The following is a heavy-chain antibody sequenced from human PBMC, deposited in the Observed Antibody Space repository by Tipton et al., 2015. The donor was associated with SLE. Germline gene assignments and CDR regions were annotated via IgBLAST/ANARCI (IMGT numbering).Heavy chain of an antibody. CDR1: GFTFSSYE. J-gene: IGHJ6*02. D-gene: IGHD3-22*01. Sequence: SLRLSCAASGFTFSSYEMNWVRQAPGKGLEWGSYISSSGSTIYYADSVKGRFTISRDNAKNSLYLQMNSLRAEDTAVYYCARERGPGHYDDSSGYYYVNYYYGMDVWGQGTTVTVSS. CDR3: ARERGPGHYDDSSGYYYVNYYYGMDV. CDR2: ISSSGSTI. V-gene: IGHV3-48*03.